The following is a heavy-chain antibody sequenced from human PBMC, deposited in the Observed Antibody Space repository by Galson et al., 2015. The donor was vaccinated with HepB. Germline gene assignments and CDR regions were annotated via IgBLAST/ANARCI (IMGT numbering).Heavy chain of an antibody. CDR1: GYTFTSYY. CDR3: ARTSAANMVRGVIGY. Sequence: SVKVSCKASGYTFTSYYVHWVRQAPGQGFEWMGIINPSGASTSYAQKFQGRVTMTGDTSTSTVYMELSSLRSEDTAIYYCARTSAANMVRGVIGYWGQGTLVTVSS. D-gene: IGHD3-10*01. CDR2: INPSGAST. V-gene: IGHV1-46*01. J-gene: IGHJ4*02.